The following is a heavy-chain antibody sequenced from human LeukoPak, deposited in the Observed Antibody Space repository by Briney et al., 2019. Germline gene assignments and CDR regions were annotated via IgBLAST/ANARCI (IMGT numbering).Heavy chain of an antibody. Sequence: PGGSLRLSCAASGFTFSSSAMNWVRQAPGKGLEWVSTISGSGDRTYYADSVKGRFTISRDNSKNTLFLQMDSLRVEDTAVYYCAKDSRNDYYGHSIDYWGQGTLVTVSS. D-gene: IGHD3-10*01. CDR3: AKDSRNDYYGHSIDY. J-gene: IGHJ4*02. CDR1: GFTFSSSA. CDR2: ISGSGDRT. V-gene: IGHV3-23*01.